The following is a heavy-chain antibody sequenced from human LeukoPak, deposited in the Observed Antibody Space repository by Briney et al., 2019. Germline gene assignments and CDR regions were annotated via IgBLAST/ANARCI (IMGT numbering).Heavy chain of an antibody. D-gene: IGHD1-26*01. V-gene: IGHV1-69*04. J-gene: IGHJ4*02. CDR1: RGTFSSYT. CDR3: AREGDPSGSYFYDY. CDR2: IIPILGIA. Sequence: SVKVSCKASRGTFSSYTISWVRQAPGQGLEWVGRIIPILGIANYAQKFQGRVTITADKSTSTAYMELSSLRSEDTAVYYCAREGDPSGSYFYDYWGQGTLVTVSS.